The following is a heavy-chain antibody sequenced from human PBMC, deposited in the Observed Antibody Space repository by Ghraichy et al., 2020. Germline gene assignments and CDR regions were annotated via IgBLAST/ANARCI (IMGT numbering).Heavy chain of an antibody. V-gene: IGHV4-39*07. J-gene: IGHJ4*02. CDR3: ARGVSIVGAVDY. Sequence: SETLSLTCTVSGGSISSSSYYWGWIRQPPGKGLEWIGSIYYSGSTYYNPSLKSRVTISVDTSKNQFSLKLSSVTAADTAVYYCARGVSIVGAVDYWGQGTLVTVSS. CDR2: IYYSGST. CDR1: GGSISSSSYY. D-gene: IGHD1-26*01.